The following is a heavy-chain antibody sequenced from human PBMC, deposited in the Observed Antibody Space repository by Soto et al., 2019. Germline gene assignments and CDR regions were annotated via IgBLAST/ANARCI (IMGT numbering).Heavy chain of an antibody. D-gene: IGHD3-10*01. V-gene: IGHV3-13*01. J-gene: IGHJ6*02. CDR1: GFTFSSYD. CDR3: ARDLYYYGSGSYSGVDV. CDR2: IGTAGDT. Sequence: GGSLRLSCAASGFTFSSYDMHWVRQATGKGLEWVSAIGTAGDTYYPGSVKGRFTISRENAKNSLYLQMNSLRAEDTAVYYCARDLYYYGSGSYSGVDVWGQGTTVTVSS.